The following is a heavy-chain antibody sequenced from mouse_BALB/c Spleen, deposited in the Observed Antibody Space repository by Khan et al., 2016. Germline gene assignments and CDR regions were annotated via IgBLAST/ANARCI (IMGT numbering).Heavy chain of an antibody. CDR2: IDPVNGGT. J-gene: IGHJ4*01. CDR3: ASSARSFYAMDY. CDR1: GYSFTSYY. Sequence: VQLKQSGPELMKPGASVKISCKASGYSFTSYYMNWVKQSHGKSLEWIGYIDPVNGGTSYNQKFKGKATLTVDKSSSTAYMHLSSLTSEYSAVXYCASSARSFYAMDYWGQGTSVTVSS. V-gene: IGHV1S135*01. D-gene: IGHD6-1*01.